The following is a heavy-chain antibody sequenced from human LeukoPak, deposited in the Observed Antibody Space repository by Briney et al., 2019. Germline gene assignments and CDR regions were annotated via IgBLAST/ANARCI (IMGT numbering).Heavy chain of an antibody. CDR1: GFTFSTYG. J-gene: IGHJ4*02. Sequence: GGSLRLSCAASGFTFSTYGMHWVRQAPGKGLEWVADIWYDGSNKYYEGSVKGRFTISRDNSKNTLYLQMNSLRAEDTAVYYCARDPGVRWLVGFDYWGQGTLVTVSS. CDR2: IWYDGSNK. D-gene: IGHD6-19*01. V-gene: IGHV3-33*01. CDR3: ARDPGVRWLVGFDY.